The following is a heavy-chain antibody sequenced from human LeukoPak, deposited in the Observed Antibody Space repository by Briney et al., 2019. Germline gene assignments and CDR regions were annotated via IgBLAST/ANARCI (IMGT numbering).Heavy chain of an antibody. CDR3: ARDLRYYDILTGYHRYWYFDL. D-gene: IGHD3-9*01. Sequence: PSETLCLTCTVSGGSISSYYWNWIRQPPGKGLEWIGYIYYSGSNNYNPSLKSRVTISVDTSKNQFSLKLSSVTAADTAVYYCARDLRYYDILTGYHRYWYFDLWGRGTLVTVSS. CDR2: IYYSGSN. CDR1: GGSISSYY. J-gene: IGHJ2*01. V-gene: IGHV4-59*01.